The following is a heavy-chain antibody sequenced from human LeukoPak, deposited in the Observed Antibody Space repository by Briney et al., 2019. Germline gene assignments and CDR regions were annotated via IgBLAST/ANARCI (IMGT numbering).Heavy chain of an antibody. CDR3: ARGRYDSSGYYYYFDY. CDR2: IYSGGST. D-gene: IGHD3-22*01. V-gene: IGHV3-66*02. CDR1: GFPVSSNY. Sequence: GGSLRLSCAASGFPVSSNYMSWVREAPGKGLEWVSVIYSGGSTYYADSVKGRFTISRDNSKNTLYLQMNSLRAEDTAVYYCARGRYDSSGYYYYFDYWGQGTLVTVSS. J-gene: IGHJ4*02.